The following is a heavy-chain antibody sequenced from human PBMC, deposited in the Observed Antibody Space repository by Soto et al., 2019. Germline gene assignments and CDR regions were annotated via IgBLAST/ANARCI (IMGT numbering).Heavy chain of an antibody. CDR1: GFTFSSYA. CDR2: ISGSGGST. Sequence: PGGSLRLSCAASGFTFSSYAMSWVRQAPGKGLEWVSAISGSGGSTYYADSVKGRFTISRDNSKNTLYLQMNSLRAEDTAVYYCAKDEVLRFLEWFSEYFQHWGQGTLVTVSS. D-gene: IGHD3-3*01. CDR3: AKDEVLRFLEWFSEYFQH. V-gene: IGHV3-23*01. J-gene: IGHJ1*01.